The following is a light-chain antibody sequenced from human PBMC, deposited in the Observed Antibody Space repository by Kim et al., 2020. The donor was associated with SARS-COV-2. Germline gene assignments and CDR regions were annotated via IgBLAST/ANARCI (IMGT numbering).Light chain of an antibody. CDR1: QGISNY. V-gene: IGKV1-27*01. J-gene: IGKJ4*01. CDR3: QKYNSAPQT. CDR2: AAS. Sequence: ASVGDRVTITCRASQGISNYLAWYQQKPGKVPRLLIYAASTLQSGGPSRFSGSGSGTDFTLTISSLQPEDVATDYCQKYNSAPQTFGGGTKVDIK.